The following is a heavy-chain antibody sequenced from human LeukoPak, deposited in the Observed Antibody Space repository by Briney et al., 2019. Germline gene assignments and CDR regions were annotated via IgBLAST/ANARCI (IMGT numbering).Heavy chain of an antibody. CDR2: INHSGST. CDR3: ARACSGGSCPYYFDY. D-gene: IGHD2-15*01. CDR1: GGSFSGYY. Sequence: SETLSLTCAVYGGSFSGYYWSWIRQPPGKGLEWIGEINHSGSTNYNPSLKSRVTISVDTSKNQFSLKLSSVTAADTAVYYCARACSGGSCPYYFDYRGQGTLVTVSS. J-gene: IGHJ4*02. V-gene: IGHV4-34*01.